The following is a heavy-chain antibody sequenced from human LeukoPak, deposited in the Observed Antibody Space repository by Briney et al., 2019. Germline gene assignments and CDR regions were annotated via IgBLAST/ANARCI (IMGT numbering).Heavy chain of an antibody. Sequence: GGSLRLSCAASGFTFSDYCMSWIRQAPGKGLEWVSYIISSGSTIYYADSVKGRFTISRDNAKNSLYLQMNSLRAEDTAVYYCAREGDDFGSGYRLYCDYWGQGTLVTVSS. CDR2: IISSGSTI. CDR3: AREGDDFGSGYRLYCDY. J-gene: IGHJ4*02. V-gene: IGHV3-11*01. CDR1: GFTFSDYC. D-gene: IGHD3-3*01.